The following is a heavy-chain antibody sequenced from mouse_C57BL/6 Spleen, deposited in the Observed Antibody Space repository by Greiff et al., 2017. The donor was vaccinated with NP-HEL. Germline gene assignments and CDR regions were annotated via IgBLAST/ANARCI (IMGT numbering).Heavy chain of an antibody. CDR2: IYTSSGYT. Sequence: QVQLQQSGAELVRPGASVKLSCKASGYTFTSYGISWVKQRTGQGLEWIGEIYTSSGYTYYNEKFKGKATLTADKSSSTAYMELRSLTSEDSAVYFCAVSRAMDYWGQGTSVTVAS. CDR3: AVSRAMDY. J-gene: IGHJ4*01. D-gene: IGHD1-1*01. V-gene: IGHV1-81*01. CDR1: GYTFTSYG.